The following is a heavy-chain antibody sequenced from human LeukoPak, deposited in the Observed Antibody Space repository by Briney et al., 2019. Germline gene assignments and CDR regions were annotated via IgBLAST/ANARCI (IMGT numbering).Heavy chain of an antibody. CDR1: GFTFSSYG. CDR2: ISYDGSNK. J-gene: IGHJ4*02. CDR3: ARGGYYYDSSGYLDY. Sequence: PGGSLRLSCAASGFTFSSYGMHWVRQAPGKGLEWVAVISYDGSNKYYADSVKGRFTISRDNSKNTLYLQMNSLRAEDTAVYYCARGGYYYDSSGYLDYWGQGTLVTVSS. D-gene: IGHD3-22*01. V-gene: IGHV3-30*03.